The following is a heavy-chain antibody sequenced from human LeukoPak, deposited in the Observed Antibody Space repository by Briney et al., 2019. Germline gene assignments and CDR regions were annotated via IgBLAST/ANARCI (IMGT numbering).Heavy chain of an antibody. Sequence: SETLSLTCTVPGGSISSSNYYWGWIRQPPGKGLEWIGTIYYNGITYYNPSLKSRVTISLDTSKNQFSLKLSSVTAADTAVYYCARVFSTNYYDNRGWFDPWGQGTLVTVSS. D-gene: IGHD3-22*01. J-gene: IGHJ5*02. V-gene: IGHV4-39*07. CDR2: IYYNGIT. CDR1: GGSISSSNYY. CDR3: ARVFSTNYYDNRGWFDP.